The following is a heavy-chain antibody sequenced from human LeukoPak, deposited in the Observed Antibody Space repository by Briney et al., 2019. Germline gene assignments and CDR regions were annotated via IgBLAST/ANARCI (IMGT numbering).Heavy chain of an antibody. V-gene: IGHV3-53*01. Sequence: GGSLRLSCAASGFTVSSNYMSWVRQAPGKGLEWVSVIYSDDSTYYADSVKGRFTISRDNSKNTLYLQMNSLRVEDTAVYYCLTVPPAGYWGQGTLVTVSS. CDR1: GFTVSSNY. D-gene: IGHD4-17*01. CDR2: IYSDDST. CDR3: LTVPPAGY. J-gene: IGHJ4*02.